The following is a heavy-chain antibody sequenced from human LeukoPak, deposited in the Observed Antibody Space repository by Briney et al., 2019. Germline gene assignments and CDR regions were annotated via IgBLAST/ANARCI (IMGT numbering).Heavy chain of an antibody. V-gene: IGHV3-23*01. CDR3: AKLLVVANDAFDI. CDR1: GFTFSSYA. D-gene: IGHD3-22*01. Sequence: GGSLRLSCAASGFTFSSYAMSWVRQAPGKGLEWVSGISGSGGSTYYADSVRGRFTISRDNSKNTLYVQMNSLRAEDTAVYYCAKLLVVANDAFDIWGQGTMVTVSS. CDR2: ISGSGGST. J-gene: IGHJ3*02.